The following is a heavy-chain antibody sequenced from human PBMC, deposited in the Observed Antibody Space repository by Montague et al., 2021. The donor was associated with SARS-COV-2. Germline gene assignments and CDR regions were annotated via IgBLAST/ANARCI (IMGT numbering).Heavy chain of an antibody. J-gene: IGHJ4*02. CDR2: IYDSGST. CDR3: ARENTVTTFGGPYYIDS. Sequence: SETLSLICIVSGSSVRSYYWSWIRQPPGKGLEWIGYIYDSGSTNYNPSLKSRVTISVGTSKDQFSLKLSSVTAADTAVYYCARENTVTTFGGPYYIDSWGQGTLVTVSS. V-gene: IGHV4-59*02. CDR1: GSSVRSYY. D-gene: IGHD4-17*01.